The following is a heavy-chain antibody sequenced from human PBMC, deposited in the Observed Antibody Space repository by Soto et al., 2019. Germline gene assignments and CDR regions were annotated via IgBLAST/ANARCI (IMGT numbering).Heavy chain of an antibody. Sequence: PGGSLRLSCAASGFSFNYYGIHWVRQAPGKGLEWVAVISHDGFNKYYADSVKGRFTISRENSKSTVYLQMNTLRDEDTAVYYCAKDGVGVAPAGYHIDYWGQGALVTVSS. D-gene: IGHD1-26*01. CDR1: GFSFNYYG. J-gene: IGHJ4*02. CDR3: AKDGVGVAPAGYHIDY. V-gene: IGHV3-30*18. CDR2: ISHDGFNK.